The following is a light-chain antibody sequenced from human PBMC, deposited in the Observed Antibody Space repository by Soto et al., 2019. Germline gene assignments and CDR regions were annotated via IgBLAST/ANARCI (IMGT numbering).Light chain of an antibody. J-gene: IGKJ4*01. V-gene: IGKV1-5*01. CDR3: QQYDSYPLT. CDR1: QSINNL. CDR2: DVS. Sequence: DIQMTQSPSTLSASVGDRVTITCRASQSINNLLAWYQQKPGKAPKFLIYDVSTLESGVPSRFSGSGSGTEFSPTISSLQHDDVVTYYCQQYDSYPLTFGGGTRVEIK.